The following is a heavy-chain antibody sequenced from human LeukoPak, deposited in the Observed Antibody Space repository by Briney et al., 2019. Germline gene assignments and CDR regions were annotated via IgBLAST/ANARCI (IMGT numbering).Heavy chain of an antibody. J-gene: IGHJ6*02. Sequence: YYWSWIRQPAVKGLEWIGRIYTSGSTNYNPSLKSRVTMSVDTSKNQFSLKPSSVTAADTAVYYCARDSRGGYYYGMDVWGQGTTVTVSS. V-gene: IGHV4-4*07. CDR1: YY. CDR2: IYTSGST. D-gene: IGHD3-16*01. CDR3: ARDSRGGYYYGMDV.